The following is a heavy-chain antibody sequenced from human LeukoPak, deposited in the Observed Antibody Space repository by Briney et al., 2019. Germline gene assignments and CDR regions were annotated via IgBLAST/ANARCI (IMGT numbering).Heavy chain of an antibody. CDR3: ARERIAAANWFDP. Sequence: PGGSLRLSCVASGFTFSRYAMNWVRQAPGKGLEWVAVISDRDTTTYYADSVKGRFTISRDNSKNTLYLQMNSLRAEDTAVYYCARERIAAANWFDPWGQGTLVTVSS. CDR1: GFTFSRYA. V-gene: IGHV3-23*01. J-gene: IGHJ5*02. D-gene: IGHD6-13*01. CDR2: ISDRDTTT.